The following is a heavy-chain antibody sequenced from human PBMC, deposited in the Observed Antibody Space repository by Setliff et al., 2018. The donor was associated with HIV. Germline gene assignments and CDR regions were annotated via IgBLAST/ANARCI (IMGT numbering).Heavy chain of an antibody. V-gene: IGHV3-43*01. Sequence: GGSLRLSCAASGFTFDDYTMHWVRQAPGKGLEWVSLISWDATSTYYADSVKGRFTISRDNVGNSVFLQMNTLRAEDTAVYYCTIGHYVSSSGWGPGTLVTVSS. D-gene: IGHD6-6*01. CDR1: GFTFDDYT. CDR2: ISWDATST. CDR3: TIGHYVSSSG. J-gene: IGHJ4*02.